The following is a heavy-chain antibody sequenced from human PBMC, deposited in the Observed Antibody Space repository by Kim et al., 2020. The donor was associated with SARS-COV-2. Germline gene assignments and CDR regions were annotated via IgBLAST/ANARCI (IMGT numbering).Heavy chain of an antibody. CDR3: AHSNRYFDWLLPSGWFDP. V-gene: IGHV2-5*02. CDR1: GFSLSTSGVG. J-gene: IGHJ5*02. CDR2: IYWDDDK. Sequence: SGPTLVNPTQTLTLTCTFSGFSLSTSGVGVGWIRQPPGKALEWLALIYWDDDKRYSPSLKSRLTITKDTSKNQVVLTMTNMDPVDTATYYCAHSNRYFDWLLPSGWFDPWGQGTLVTVSS. D-gene: IGHD3-9*01.